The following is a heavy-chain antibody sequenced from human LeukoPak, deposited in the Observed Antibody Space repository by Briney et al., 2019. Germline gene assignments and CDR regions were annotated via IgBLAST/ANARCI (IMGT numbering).Heavy chain of an antibody. CDR3: ARDCGGSCYSFRAFDI. J-gene: IGHJ3*02. CDR1: GFTFSSYS. CDR2: ISSSSSYI. V-gene: IGHV3-21*01. D-gene: IGHD2-15*01. Sequence: GGSVRLSCAASGFTFSSYSMNWVRQAPGKGLEWVSSISSSSSYIYYADSVKGRFTISRDNAKNSLYLQMNSLRAEDTAVYYCARDCGGSCYSFRAFDIWGQGTMVTVSS.